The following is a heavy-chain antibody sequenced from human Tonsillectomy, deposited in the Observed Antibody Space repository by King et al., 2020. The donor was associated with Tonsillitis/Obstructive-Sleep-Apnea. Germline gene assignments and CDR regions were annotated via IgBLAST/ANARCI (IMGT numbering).Heavy chain of an antibody. V-gene: IGHV3-23*04. J-gene: IGHJ4*02. CDR3: ANWRHYDSSGYGYYFEY. CDR2: ISASGGST. D-gene: IGHD3-22*01. CDR1: GFTFSSFP. Sequence: VQLVESGGGLVQPGGSLRLSCAASGFTFSSFPMSWVRQAPGKGLEWVSTISASGGSTYYADSVKGRFTISRDNSKNTVYLQMNSLRAEDTAVYYCANWRHYDSSGYGYYFEYWGQGTLVTVSS.